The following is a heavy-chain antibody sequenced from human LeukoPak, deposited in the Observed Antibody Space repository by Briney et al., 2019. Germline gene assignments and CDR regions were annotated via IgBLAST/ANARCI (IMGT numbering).Heavy chain of an antibody. CDR3: ARHPRLSGLDY. CDR2: IYYTGST. Sequence: SETLSLTCTVSGGSITSYYWSWIRQPPGKGLQWIGYIYYTGSTNYNPSLKSRVTISVDTSKNQFSLKLSSVTAADTAVYYCARHPRLSGLDYWGQGTLVTVSS. J-gene: IGHJ4*02. V-gene: IGHV4-59*08. CDR1: GGSITSYY. D-gene: IGHD3-3*01.